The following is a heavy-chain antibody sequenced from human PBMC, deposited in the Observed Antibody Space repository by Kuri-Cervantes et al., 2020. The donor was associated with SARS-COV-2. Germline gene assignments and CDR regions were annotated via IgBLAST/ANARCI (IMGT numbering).Heavy chain of an antibody. Sequence: SETLSLTCTVSGGSISSSSYYWGWIRQPPGKGLEWIGSIYYSGSTYYNPSLKSRVTISVDTSKNQFSLKLSSVTAADTAVYYCASSSGGSYPRLDYWGQGILVTVSS. V-gene: IGHV4-39*01. J-gene: IGHJ4*02. CDR3: ASSSGGSYPRLDY. D-gene: IGHD1-26*01. CDR2: IYYSGST. CDR1: GGSISSSSYY.